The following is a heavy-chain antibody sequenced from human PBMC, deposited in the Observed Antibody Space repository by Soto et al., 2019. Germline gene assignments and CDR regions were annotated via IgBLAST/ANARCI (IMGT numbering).Heavy chain of an antibody. V-gene: IGHV1-2*04. J-gene: IGHJ5*01. D-gene: IGHD3-16*02. CDR3: VREETGLSTKRSWFDS. CDR1: GYTLTVYG. CDR2: INPDSGGT. Sequence: QVQLVQSGAAVRNPGYSVKVSCKTFGYTLTVYGIHCVLQSPGQVLEWMGWINPDSGGTNYPENFQGWVAMTMDTSTSTADMELSRLKCEYTAVYYCVREETGLSTKRSWFDSWGQGTVVTVAS.